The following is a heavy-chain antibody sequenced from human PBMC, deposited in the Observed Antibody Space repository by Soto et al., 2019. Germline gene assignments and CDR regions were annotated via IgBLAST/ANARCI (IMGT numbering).Heavy chain of an antibody. CDR2: IYYSGST. CDR1: GGSISSYY. V-gene: IGHV4-59*01. Sequence: SETLSLTCTASGGSISSYYWSWIRQPPGKGLEWIGYIYYSGSTNYNPSLKSRVTISVDTSKNQFSLKLSSVTAADTAVYYCARGWGLVFDYWGQGTLVTVSS. D-gene: IGHD2-21*02. J-gene: IGHJ4*02. CDR3: ARGWGLVFDY.